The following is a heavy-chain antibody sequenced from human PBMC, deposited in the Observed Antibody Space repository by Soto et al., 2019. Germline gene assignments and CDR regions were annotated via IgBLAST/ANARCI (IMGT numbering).Heavy chain of an antibody. D-gene: IGHD4-17*01. V-gene: IGHV1-69*08. J-gene: IGHJ4*02. CDR3: ARDLLDYGGNPGSFDY. Sequence: QVQLVQSGAEVKKPGSSVKVSCKASGGTFSSYTISWVRQAPGQGLEWMGRIIPILGIANYAQKFQGRVTITADKSTSTAYMEMSSLRSEDTAVYYCARDLLDYGGNPGSFDYWGQGTLVTVSS. CDR2: IIPILGIA. CDR1: GGTFSSYT.